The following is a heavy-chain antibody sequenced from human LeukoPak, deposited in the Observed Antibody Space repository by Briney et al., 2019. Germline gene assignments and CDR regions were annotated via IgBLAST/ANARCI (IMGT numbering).Heavy chain of an antibody. CDR1: GYTFTTYY. Sequence: GASVKVSFKASGYTFTTYYIHWVRQAPGQGLEWMGIISPSGGSTSYAQKFQGRVTMTRDTSTSTVHIELSSLRSEDTAVYYCTRTYYYDSSGYYYGRDAFDIWGQGTMVTVSS. D-gene: IGHD3-22*01. CDR2: ISPSGGST. V-gene: IGHV1-46*01. CDR3: TRTYYYDSSGYYYGRDAFDI. J-gene: IGHJ3*02.